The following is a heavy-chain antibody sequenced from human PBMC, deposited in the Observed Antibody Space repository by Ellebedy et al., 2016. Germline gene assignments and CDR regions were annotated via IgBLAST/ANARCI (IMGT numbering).Heavy chain of an antibody. D-gene: IGHD4-17*01. J-gene: IGHJ4*02. Sequence: GESLKISCKGSGYNFERLWIGWVRQLPGKGLEWMGIIFPEDSETKYSPSFEGQVTFSVDKSINTAYLHWNTLKASDTAMYYCAHLRADYEGPCDFWGQGTLVTVSS. CDR2: IFPEDSET. CDR1: GYNFERLW. CDR3: AHLRADYEGPCDF. V-gene: IGHV5-51*01.